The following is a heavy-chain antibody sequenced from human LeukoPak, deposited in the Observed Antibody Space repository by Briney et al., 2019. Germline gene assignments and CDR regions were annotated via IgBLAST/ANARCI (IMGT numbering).Heavy chain of an antibody. Sequence: GGSLRLSCAVCGFTLSSYAMQGVRQARGKGVELLSVLSYYRSNKYYAASVKRRFTISRHNSKNTLYLQMNSLRPEVAAVYYCARLDTVAEVYWGQGTLVTVSS. D-gene: IGHD5-12*01. CDR2: LSYYRSNK. J-gene: IGHJ4*02. V-gene: IGHV3-30*01. CDR3: ARLDTVAEVY. CDR1: GFTLSSYA.